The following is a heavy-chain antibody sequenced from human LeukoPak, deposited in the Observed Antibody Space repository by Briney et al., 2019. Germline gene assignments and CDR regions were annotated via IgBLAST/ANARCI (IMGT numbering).Heavy chain of an antibody. J-gene: IGHJ4*02. V-gene: IGHV4-34*01. CDR3: ATGRGGPYPYYFDH. D-gene: IGHD2-15*01. CDR2: VNDRGTT. CDR1: GDSFSGYY. Sequence: SETLSLTCAVYGDSFSGYYWSWMRQSPGTGLEWIGEVNDRGTTNYNPNLKSRVTISVVTSSNQFSLRLTSVTAADTAIYFCATGRGGPYPYYFDHWDQGALVTVSS.